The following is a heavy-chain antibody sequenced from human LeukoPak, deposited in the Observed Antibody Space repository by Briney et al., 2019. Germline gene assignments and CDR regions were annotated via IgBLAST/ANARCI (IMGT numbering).Heavy chain of an antibody. CDR2: ISSSGSTI. Sequence: GGSLSLSCAASGFTFSSYEMNWVRQAPGKGLEWVSYISSSGSTIYYADSVKGRFTISRDNAKNSLYLQMNSLRAEDTAVYYCARTARITIFGVVIPLGFDPWGQGTLVTVSS. CDR3: ARTARITIFGVVIPLGFDP. V-gene: IGHV3-48*03. D-gene: IGHD3-3*01. J-gene: IGHJ5*02. CDR1: GFTFSSYE.